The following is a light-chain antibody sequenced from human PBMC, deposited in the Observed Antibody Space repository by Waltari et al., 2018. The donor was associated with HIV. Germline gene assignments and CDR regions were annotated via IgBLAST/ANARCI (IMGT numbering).Light chain of an antibody. CDR1: SSNIGAGYD. CDR2: INH. J-gene: IGLJ2*01. V-gene: IGLV1-40*01. Sequence: QSVLTQPPSVSGAPGQRVSISCTGSSSNIGAGYDVHWYQQLPGTAPTLLVFINHNRPSGVPDRFSGSKSGTSASLAITGLQPEDEAHYYCQSYDRSLSVVFGGGTKLTVL. CDR3: QSYDRSLSVV.